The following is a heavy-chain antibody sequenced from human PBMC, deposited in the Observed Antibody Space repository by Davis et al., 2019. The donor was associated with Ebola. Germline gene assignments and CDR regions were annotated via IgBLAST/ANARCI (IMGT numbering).Heavy chain of an antibody. CDR3: AREGGYSSGWPYFDN. CDR2: IIPILGPG. D-gene: IGHD6-19*01. Sequence: AASVTVSCKASGGTFSSYAISWVRQAPGQGLAWMGGIIPILGPGNYGQKFQGRVTITADKSTSTAYMELSRLRYEDTAVYYCAREGGYSSGWPYFDNWGQGTLVTVSS. J-gene: IGHJ4*02. CDR1: GGTFSSYA. V-gene: IGHV1-69*06.